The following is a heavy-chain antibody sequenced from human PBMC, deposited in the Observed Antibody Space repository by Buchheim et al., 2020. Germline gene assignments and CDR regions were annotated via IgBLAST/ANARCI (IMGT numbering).Heavy chain of an antibody. D-gene: IGHD6-13*01. CDR1: GGSISTYH. J-gene: IGHJ4*02. CDR2: IHYSGST. CDR3: ALGAAGPINLN. Sequence: QVQLQESGPGLVKPSETLSLTCTVSGGSISTYHWSWIRQPPGKGLEWIGYIHYSGSTNYNPSLESRVTISVDTSKNQFSLKLSSVTAADTAVYYCALGAAGPINLNWGQGTL. V-gene: IGHV4-59*08.